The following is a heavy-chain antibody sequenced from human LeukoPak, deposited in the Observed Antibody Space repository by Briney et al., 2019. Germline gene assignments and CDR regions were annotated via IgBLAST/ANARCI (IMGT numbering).Heavy chain of an antibody. D-gene: IGHD3-9*01. Sequence: GGSLRLSCAASGYTFDDYGMTWVRHAPGKGLECVSAISGSGGSTYYGDSVKGRFTISRDNSNNTLYLQMNSLRAEDTAVYYCAKVTTYYDILTGYSEYYFDYWGQGTLVTVSS. V-gene: IGHV3-23*01. CDR3: AKVTTYYDILTGYSEYYFDY. CDR2: ISGSGGST. CDR1: GYTFDDYG. J-gene: IGHJ4*02.